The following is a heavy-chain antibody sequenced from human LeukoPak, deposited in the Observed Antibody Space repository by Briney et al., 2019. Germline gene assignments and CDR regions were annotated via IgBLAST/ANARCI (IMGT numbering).Heavy chain of an antibody. CDR2: ISGSGGST. CDR3: AKDIMPTVTTSADY. D-gene: IGHD4-17*01. V-gene: IGHV3-23*01. J-gene: IGHJ4*02. CDR1: GFTFSSYA. Sequence: PGGSLRLSCAASGFTFSSYAMSWVRQAPGKGLEWVSAISGSGGSTYYADSVKGRFTIYRDNSKNTLYLQMNSLRAEDTAVYYCAKDIMPTVTTSADYWGQGTLVTVSS.